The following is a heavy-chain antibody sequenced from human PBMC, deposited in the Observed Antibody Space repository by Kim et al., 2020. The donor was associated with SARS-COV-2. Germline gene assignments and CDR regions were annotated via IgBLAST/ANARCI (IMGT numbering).Heavy chain of an antibody. Sequence: TGYAQKFQGRVTMTRNTSISTAYMELSSLRSEDTAVYYCARGNDRHPTDYWGQGTLVTVSS. J-gene: IGHJ4*02. CDR3: ARGNDRHPTDY. CDR2: T. V-gene: IGHV1-8*01.